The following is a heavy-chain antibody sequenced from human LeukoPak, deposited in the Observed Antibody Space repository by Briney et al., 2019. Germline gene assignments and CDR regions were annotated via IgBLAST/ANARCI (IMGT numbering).Heavy chain of an antibody. J-gene: IGHJ6*03. CDR2: IYYTGT. Sequence: PSETLSLTCTVSGGSVTDYYWSWIRQSPGKGLEWIGYIYYTGTSYNPSLKSRVTISADTSKNQFSLKLISVTAADTAVYYCARETSQKGAHYMDVWGKGTTVTISS. CDR1: GGSVTDYY. D-gene: IGHD3-16*01. CDR3: ARETSQKGAHYMDV. V-gene: IGHV4-59*02.